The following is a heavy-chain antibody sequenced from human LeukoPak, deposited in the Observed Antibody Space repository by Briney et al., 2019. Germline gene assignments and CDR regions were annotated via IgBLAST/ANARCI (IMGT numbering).Heavy chain of an antibody. CDR3: ARGLGGSVDFDY. CDR1: GGSFRGYY. Sequence: SETLSLTCAVYGGSFRGYYWSWIRQPPGKGLEWIGEINHSGSTNYNPSLKSRVTISVDTSKNKFSLKLSSVTAADTAVYYCARGLGGSVDFDYWGQGTLVTVSS. CDR2: INHSGST. V-gene: IGHV4-34*01. J-gene: IGHJ4*02. D-gene: IGHD4-23*01.